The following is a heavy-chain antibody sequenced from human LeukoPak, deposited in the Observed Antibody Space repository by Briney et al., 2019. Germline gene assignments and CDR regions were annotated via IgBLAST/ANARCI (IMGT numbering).Heavy chain of an antibody. CDR2: INANTGDT. V-gene: IGHV1-2*02. CDR3: ARLNTDMKTTY. Sequence: ASVKVSCKASGYIFTDYHLHWVRQAPGQGPEWMGWINANTGDTNYAQKFQGRVTMTRDTSISTAYMELSGLGSDDTAVFFCARLNTDMKTTYWGQGTLVTVSS. D-gene: IGHD5-18*01. J-gene: IGHJ4*02. CDR1: GYIFTDYH.